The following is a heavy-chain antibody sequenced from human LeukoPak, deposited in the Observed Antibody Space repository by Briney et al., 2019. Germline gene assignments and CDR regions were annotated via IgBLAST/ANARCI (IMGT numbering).Heavy chain of an antibody. J-gene: IGHJ3*02. CDR2: IYYSGST. CDR1: GGSISSYY. D-gene: IGHD6-19*01. Sequence: PSETLSLTCTVSGGSISSYYWSWIRQPPGKGLEWIGYIYYSGSTNYNPSLKSRVTISVDTSKNQFSLKLSSVTAADTAVYYCARVPRGVAGDDDAFDIWGQGTMVTVSS. CDR3: ARVPRGVAGDDDAFDI. V-gene: IGHV4-59*01.